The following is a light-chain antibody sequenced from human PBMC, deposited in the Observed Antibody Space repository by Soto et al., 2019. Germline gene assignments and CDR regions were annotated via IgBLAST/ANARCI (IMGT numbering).Light chain of an antibody. CDR2: DAS. Sequence: DIQMTQAPSSLSASVGDRVTITCQASRDIRKYLNWYQQKPGKAPKLLIYDASNLETGVTSRFSGSGSGTDFTFTISSLHSEDIATYYCQQYHTLVSFGGGTKVEIK. V-gene: IGKV1-33*01. CDR1: RDIRKY. CDR3: QQYHTLVS. J-gene: IGKJ4*01.